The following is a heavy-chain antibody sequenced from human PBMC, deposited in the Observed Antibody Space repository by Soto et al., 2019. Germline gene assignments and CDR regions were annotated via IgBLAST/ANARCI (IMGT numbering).Heavy chain of an antibody. CDR1: GGSFSGYY. D-gene: IGHD3-10*01. J-gene: IGHJ6*03. V-gene: IGHV4-34*01. CDR3: ARGRIILPYGSGLYYYYYYMDV. CDR2: INHSGST. Sequence: SETLSLTCAVYGGSFSGYYWSWIRQPPEKGLEWIGEINHSGSTNYNPSLKSRVTISVDTSKNQFSLKLSSVTAADTAVYYCARGRIILPYGSGLYYYYYYMDVSGKGTTVTVSS.